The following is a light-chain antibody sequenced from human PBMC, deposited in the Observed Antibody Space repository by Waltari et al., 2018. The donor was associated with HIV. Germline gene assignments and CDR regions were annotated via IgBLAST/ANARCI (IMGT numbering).Light chain of an antibody. J-gene: IGLJ1*01. V-gene: IGLV2-14*01. Sequence: QSALTQPASVYGSPGQSITISCTGTSSDVGAYNYVSWYQQHPGQAPKLIIYAVTNRPSGVSNRFTGSKSGFTASLTISGLQAEDEADYYCSSYTSSSPYVFGTGTKVTVL. CDR3: SSYTSSSPYV. CDR2: AVT. CDR1: SSDVGAYNY.